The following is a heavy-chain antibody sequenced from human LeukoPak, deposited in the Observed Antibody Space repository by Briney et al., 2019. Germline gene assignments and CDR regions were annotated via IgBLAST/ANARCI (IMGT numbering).Heavy chain of an antibody. CDR3: ARDGSSWSNWLDP. D-gene: IGHD6-13*01. CDR2: INSDGTST. V-gene: IGHV3-74*01. Sequence: PGGSLRLSCAASGFTFSSHWMHWVRQAPGKWLIWVSRINSDGTSTSYADSVKGRFTISRDNAKNTLYLQMNSLRAEDTAVYYCARDGSSWSNWLDPWGQGTLVTVSS. CDR1: GFTFSSHW. J-gene: IGHJ5*02.